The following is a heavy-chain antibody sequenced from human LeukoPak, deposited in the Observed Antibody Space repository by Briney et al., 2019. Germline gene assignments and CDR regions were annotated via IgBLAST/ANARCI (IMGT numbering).Heavy chain of an antibody. Sequence: AISGSGGSTYYADSVKGRFTISRDNSKNTLYLQMNSLRAEDTAVYYCAKTGWDFWSALFGYWGQGTLVTVSS. D-gene: IGHD3-3*01. CDR3: AKTGWDFWSALFGY. J-gene: IGHJ4*02. V-gene: IGHV3-23*01. CDR2: ISGSGGST.